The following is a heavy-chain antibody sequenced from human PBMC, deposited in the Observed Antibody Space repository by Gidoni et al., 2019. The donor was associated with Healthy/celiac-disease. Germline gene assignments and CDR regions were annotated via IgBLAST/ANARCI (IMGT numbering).Heavy chain of an antibody. CDR3: AKVGGGDYYLDY. CDR1: GFTFSSYG. J-gene: IGHJ4*02. Sequence: QVQLVESGGGVVQPGRSLRLSCAASGFTFSSYGMHWVRQAPGKGLEWVAVISYDGSNKYYADSVKGRFTISRDNSKNTLYLQMNSLRAEDTAVYYCAKVGGGDYYLDYWGQGTLVTVSS. D-gene: IGHD2-21*02. CDR2: ISYDGSNK. V-gene: IGHV3-30*18.